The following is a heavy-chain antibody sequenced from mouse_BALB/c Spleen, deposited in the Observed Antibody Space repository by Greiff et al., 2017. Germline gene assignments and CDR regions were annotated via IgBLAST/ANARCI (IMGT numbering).Heavy chain of an antibody. CDR1: GYTFTSYW. CDR2: IYPSDSYT. CDR3: TRSYYYGSGDYAMDY. D-gene: IGHD1-1*01. J-gene: IGHJ4*01. V-gene: IGHV1-69*02. Sequence: QVQLQQPGAELVRPGASVKLSCKASGYTFTSYWINWVKQRPGQGLEWIGNIYPSDSYTNYNQKFKDKATLTVDKSSSTAYMQLSSPTSEDSAVYYCTRSYYYGSGDYAMDYWGQGTSVTVSS.